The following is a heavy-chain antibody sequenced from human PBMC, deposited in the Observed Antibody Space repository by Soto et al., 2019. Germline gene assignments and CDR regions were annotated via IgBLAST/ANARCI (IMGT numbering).Heavy chain of an antibody. CDR3: ARGYYGDYVGAFDI. CDR1: GFTFSSYG. D-gene: IGHD4-17*01. J-gene: IGHJ3*02. V-gene: IGHV3-33*01. Sequence: GGSLRLSCAASGFTFSSYGMHWVRQAPGKGLEWVAVIWYDGSNKYYADSVKGRFTISRDNSKNTLYLQMNSLRAEDTAVYYCARGYYGDYVGAFDIWGQGTMVTVSS. CDR2: IWYDGSNK.